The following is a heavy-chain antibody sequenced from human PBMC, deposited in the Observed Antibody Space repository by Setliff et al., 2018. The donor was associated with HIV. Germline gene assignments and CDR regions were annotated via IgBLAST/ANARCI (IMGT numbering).Heavy chain of an antibody. CDR2: ISHSGNT. V-gene: IGHV4-59*11. CDR3: ARDRGIAAPPSPNYYYYYGMDV. CDR1: GDSINTHY. D-gene: IGHD6-13*01. Sequence: SETLSLTCTVSGDSINTHYWSWIQQPPGKGLEWIGCISHSGNTNFNPSLNSRVTISLDTSKNQFSLKLSSLTAAAPAVYYCARDRGIAAPPSPNYYYYYGMDVWGQGTTVTVSS. J-gene: IGHJ6*02.